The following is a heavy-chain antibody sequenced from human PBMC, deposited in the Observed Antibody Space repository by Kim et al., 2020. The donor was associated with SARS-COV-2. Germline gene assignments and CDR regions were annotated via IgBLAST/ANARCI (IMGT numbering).Heavy chain of an antibody. CDR1: GGTFSSYA. V-gene: IGHV1-69*13. D-gene: IGHD4-17*01. Sequence: SVKVSCKASGGTFSSYAISWVRQAPGQGLEWMGGIIPIFGTANYAQKFQGRVTITADESTSTAYMELSSLRSEDTAVYYCAGTTVTTWGPGVRTYYFDYWGQGTLVTVSS. J-gene: IGHJ4*02. CDR3: AGTTVTTWGPGVRTYYFDY. CDR2: IIPIFGTA.